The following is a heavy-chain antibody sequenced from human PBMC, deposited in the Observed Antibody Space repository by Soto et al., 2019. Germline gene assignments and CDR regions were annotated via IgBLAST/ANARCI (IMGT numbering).Heavy chain of an antibody. D-gene: IGHD2-21*02. CDR2: VKSKTDGGTT. Sequence: EVQLVESGEGLVKPGGSLRLSCAASGFTFRNAWMSWVRQAPGKGLEWVGRVKSKTDGGTTDYAAPVKGRFTISRDDSKNTLYLQMNSLKTEDTAVYYCCGADCGGDCYTPFDYWGQGTLVTVSS. V-gene: IGHV3-15*01. CDR3: CGADCGGDCYTPFDY. J-gene: IGHJ4*02. CDR1: GFTFRNAW.